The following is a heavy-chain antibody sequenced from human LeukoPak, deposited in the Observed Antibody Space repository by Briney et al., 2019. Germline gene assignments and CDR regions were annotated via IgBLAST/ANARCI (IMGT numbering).Heavy chain of an antibody. Sequence: PGGSLRLSCAASGFTPSTYGMSTVRGAPGHGLGWVTQIKQEGNEKYYAESVKGQFTISRDNAKNSLSLQMNSLRDEDTAMYYCARVGPDNSVSIDYWGQGTRVSVSS. CDR1: GFTPSTYG. D-gene: IGHD5/OR15-5a*01. V-gene: IGHV3-7*01. CDR2: IKQEGNEK. CDR3: ARVGPDNSVSIDY. J-gene: IGHJ4*02.